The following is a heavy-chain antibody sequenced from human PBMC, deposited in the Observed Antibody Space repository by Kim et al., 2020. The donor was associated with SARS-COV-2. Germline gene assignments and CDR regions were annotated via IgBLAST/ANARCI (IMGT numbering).Heavy chain of an antibody. CDR3: TRDLEL. D-gene: IGHD1-7*01. J-gene: IGHJ4*02. CDR2: KQDGRET. Sequence: KQDGRETYSVDSVKGRFTISRDNAKNSLFLQMNSLRAVDTAVYYCTRDLELWGQGALVTVSS. V-gene: IGHV3-7*01.